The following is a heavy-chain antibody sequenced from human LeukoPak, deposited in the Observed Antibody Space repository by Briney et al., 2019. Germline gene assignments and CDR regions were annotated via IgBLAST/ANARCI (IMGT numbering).Heavy chain of an antibody. J-gene: IGHJ4*02. CDR1: GFTFSDYG. V-gene: IGHV3-23*01. CDR3: AKVAHYYYGSESYYFFEH. D-gene: IGHD3-10*01. Sequence: GGSLRLSCAASGFTFSDYGMSWVRQAPGKGLEWVSTIGGRGGSTYYADSVKGRFTISRDNSKNTLYLQMNSLRVEDTATYYCAKVAHYYYGSESYYFFEHWGQGTPVTASS. CDR2: IGGRGGST.